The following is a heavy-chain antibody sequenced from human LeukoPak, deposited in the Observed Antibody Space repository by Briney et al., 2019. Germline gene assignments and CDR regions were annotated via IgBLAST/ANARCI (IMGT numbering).Heavy chain of an antibody. V-gene: IGHV3-48*02. D-gene: IGHD4-17*01. Sequence: GGSLRLSCAASGFTFSSYNMNWVRQAPGKGLEWVSYISTSRRNIQYAGSVKGRFTISRDNAKNSVYLQMNSLRDEDTAVYYCARSGDYGDYTAYWGQGTLVTVSS. J-gene: IGHJ4*02. CDR2: ISTSRRNI. CDR3: ARSGDYGDYTAY. CDR1: GFTFSSYN.